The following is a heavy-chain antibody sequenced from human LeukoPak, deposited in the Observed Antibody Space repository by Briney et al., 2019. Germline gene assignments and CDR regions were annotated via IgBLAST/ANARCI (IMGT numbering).Heavy chain of an antibody. CDR2: ISYDGGNK. V-gene: IGHV3-30*04. D-gene: IGHD3-16*01. J-gene: IGHJ1*01. Sequence: PGGSLRLSCAASVFTFSSCAMHWVRQAPGKGLEWVAVISYDGGNKYYADSVKGRFTISRDNSKNTLYLQMNSLRAEDTAVYYCAKDDDWGRFKDWGQGTLVTVSS. CDR1: VFTFSSCA. CDR3: AKDDDWGRFKD.